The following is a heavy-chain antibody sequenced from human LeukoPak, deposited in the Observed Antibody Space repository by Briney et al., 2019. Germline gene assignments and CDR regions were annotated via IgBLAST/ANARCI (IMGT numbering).Heavy chain of an antibody. D-gene: IGHD2-15*01. J-gene: IGHJ4*02. CDR3: ARAHYCSGGSCYSLFDY. CDR2: ISGSGSTI. Sequence: GGSLRLSCAGAGFTFSSYSMNWVRQAPGKGLDWVSYISGSGSTIYYADSVKGRFTISRDNAKNSLYLQMNSLRAEDTAVYYCARAHYCSGGSCYSLFDYWGQGTLVTVSS. CDR1: GFTFSSYS. V-gene: IGHV3-48*04.